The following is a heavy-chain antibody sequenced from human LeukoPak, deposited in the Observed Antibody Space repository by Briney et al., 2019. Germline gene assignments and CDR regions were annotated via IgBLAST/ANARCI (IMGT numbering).Heavy chain of an antibody. J-gene: IGHJ4*02. CDR2: ISGSGGST. CDR3: AKENGYYYDSSVLLGY. V-gene: IGHV3-23*01. CDR1: GFTFSSYA. Sequence: PGGSLRLSCAASGFTFSSYAMSWVRQAPGKGLEWVSAISGSGGSTYHADSVKGWFTISRDNSKNTLYLQMNSLRAEDTAVYYCAKENGYYYDSSVLLGYWGEGTLVTVSS. D-gene: IGHD3-22*01.